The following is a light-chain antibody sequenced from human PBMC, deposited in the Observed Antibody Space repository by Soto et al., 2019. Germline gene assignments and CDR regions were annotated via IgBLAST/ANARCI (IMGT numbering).Light chain of an antibody. CDR1: QSLNNE. J-gene: IGKJ1*01. V-gene: IGKV1-5*01. Sequence: DIQMTQSPSTLSASVGDRVTITCRASQSLNNELAWYQQKPGKAPNLLMYDASTLERGVPSRFSGTGSGTEFTLTISSLQPDDFATYYCQQSYSTPRTFGQGTKVDIK. CDR3: QQSYSTPRT. CDR2: DAS.